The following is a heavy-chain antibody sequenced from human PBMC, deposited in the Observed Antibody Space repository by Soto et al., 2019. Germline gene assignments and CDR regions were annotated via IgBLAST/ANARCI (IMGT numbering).Heavy chain of an antibody. CDR1: GFTFSSYA. V-gene: IGHV3-23*01. D-gene: IGHD3-22*01. J-gene: IGHJ4*02. Sequence: GGSLRLSCAASGFTFSSYAMSWVRQAPGKGLEWVSAISGSGGSTYYADSVKGRFTISRDNSKNTLYLQMNSLRAEDTAVYYCAKDPGKYYYDSSGPPTADYWGQGTLVTV. CDR3: AKDPGKYYYDSSGPPTADY. CDR2: ISGSGGST.